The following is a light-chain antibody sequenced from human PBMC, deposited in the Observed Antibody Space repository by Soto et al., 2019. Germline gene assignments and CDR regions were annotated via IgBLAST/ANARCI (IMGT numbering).Light chain of an antibody. CDR1: QDSGNS. CDR2: GAT. V-gene: IGKV1-33*01. Sequence: DIQMTQSPSSLSASIGDSVAITCHASQDSGNSLNWYQQLPGKPPTLLIYGATNWEAGVPMRFSGRGSGTHVTFTIASLEPEDIATYSCQQSDDLPSITVGPGTRLEIK. CDR3: QQSDDLPSIT. J-gene: IGKJ5*01.